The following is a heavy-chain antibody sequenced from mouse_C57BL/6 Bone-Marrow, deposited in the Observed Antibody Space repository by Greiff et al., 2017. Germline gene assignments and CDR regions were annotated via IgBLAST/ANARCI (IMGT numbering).Heavy chain of an antibody. J-gene: IGHJ4*01. CDR3: ARRDDYDDYYAMDY. D-gene: IGHD2-4*01. V-gene: IGHV5-6*02. CDR1: GFTFSSYG. Sequence: EVMLVESGGDLVKPGGSLKLSCAASGFTFSSYGMSWVRQTPDKRLEWVATISRGGSYTYYPDSVKGRVTISRDNAKNTLYLQMSSLKSEDTAMYYCARRDDYDDYYAMDYWGQGTSVTVSS. CDR2: ISRGGSYT.